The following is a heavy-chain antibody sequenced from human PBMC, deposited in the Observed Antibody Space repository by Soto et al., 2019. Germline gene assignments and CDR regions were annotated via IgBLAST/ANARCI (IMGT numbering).Heavy chain of an antibody. CDR2: IYYSGST. D-gene: IGHD6-13*01. J-gene: IGHJ4*02. Sequence: SETLSLTCTVSGGSISSYYWSWIRQPPGRGLEWIGYIYYSGSTNYNPSLKGRVTISVDTSKNQFSLKLSSVTAADTAVYYCARSWIAAAGTFDYWGQGTLVTVSS. V-gene: IGHV4-59*01. CDR3: ARSWIAAAGTFDY. CDR1: GGSISSYY.